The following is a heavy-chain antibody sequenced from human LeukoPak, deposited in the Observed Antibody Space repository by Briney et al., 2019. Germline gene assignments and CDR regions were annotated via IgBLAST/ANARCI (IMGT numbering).Heavy chain of an antibody. D-gene: IGHD5-18*01. CDR2: IIPIFGIA. Sequence: ASVKVSCKASGGTFSSYAISWVRQAPGQGLEWMGRIIPIFGIANYAQKFQGRVTITADKSTSTAYMELSSLRSEDTAVYYCARDRNTGDDAFDIWGQGTMVTVSS. CDR1: GGTFSSYA. J-gene: IGHJ3*02. CDR3: ARDRNTGDDAFDI. V-gene: IGHV1-69*04.